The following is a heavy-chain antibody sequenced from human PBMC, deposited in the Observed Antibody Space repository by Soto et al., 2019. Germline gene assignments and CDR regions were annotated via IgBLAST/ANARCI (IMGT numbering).Heavy chain of an antibody. V-gene: IGHV3-30*03. CDR3: ARNLPPGVGAAGSPDY. CDR1: GFSFSSYA. J-gene: IGHJ4*02. CDR2: ISYDGGNK. D-gene: IGHD6-13*01. Sequence: VQLVESGGGVVQPGRSLRLSCAASGFSFSSYAMHWVRQAPGKGLEWVAVISYDGGNKYYGDSVKGRFTISRDNSKNTLFLQMNSLRAEDTAVYYCARNLPPGVGAAGSPDYWGQGTLVTVSS.